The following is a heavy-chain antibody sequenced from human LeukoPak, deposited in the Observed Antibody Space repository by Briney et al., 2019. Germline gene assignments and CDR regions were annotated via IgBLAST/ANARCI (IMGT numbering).Heavy chain of an antibody. D-gene: IGHD4/OR15-4a*01. V-gene: IGHV3-7*01. J-gene: IGHJ1*01. CDR3: VRDLLGSGATTAYLHH. CDR1: GFTSSSYW. CDR2: IKQDGSEK. Sequence: GGSLRLSCAASGFTSSSYWMSWVRQAPGKGLEWVANIKQDGSEKYYVDSVKGRFTISRDNAKNSLYLQMKSLRAEDTAVYFCVRDLLGSGATTAYLHHWGQGTLVTVSS.